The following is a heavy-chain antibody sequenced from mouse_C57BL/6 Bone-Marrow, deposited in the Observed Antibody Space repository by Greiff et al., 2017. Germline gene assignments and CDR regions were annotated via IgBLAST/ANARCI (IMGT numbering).Heavy chain of an antibody. Sequence: QVQLQQSGAELVKPGASVKLSCKASGYIFTEYTIHWVKQRSGQGLEWIGWFYPGSGSIKYNERFKDKATLTADKSSNTVYMELSSLTSEDSAVYVCARHERYYDYEGYFDYWGQGTTLTVSS. CDR1: GYIFTEYT. J-gene: IGHJ2*01. D-gene: IGHD2-4*01. CDR3: ARHERYYDYEGYFDY. CDR2: FYPGSGSI. V-gene: IGHV1-62-2*01.